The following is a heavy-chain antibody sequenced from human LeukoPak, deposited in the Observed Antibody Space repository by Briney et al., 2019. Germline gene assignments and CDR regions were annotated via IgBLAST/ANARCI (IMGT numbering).Heavy chain of an antibody. CDR2: IKQDGSKI. J-gene: IGHJ3*01. CDR3: ATDPPWANDAFDV. V-gene: IGHV3-7*01. Sequence: GGSLRLSCAASGFTFSNYGMHWVRQAPGKGLEWVANIKQDGSKIYYLDSVKGRFTISRDNAKNSLYLQMNSLRAEDTALYYCATDPPWANDAFDVWGQGTMVTVSS. D-gene: IGHD7-27*01. CDR1: GFTFSNYG.